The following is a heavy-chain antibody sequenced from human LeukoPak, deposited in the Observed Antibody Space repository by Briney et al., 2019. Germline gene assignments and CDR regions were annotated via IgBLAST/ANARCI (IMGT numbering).Heavy chain of an antibody. CDR1: AFTFSSYA. J-gene: IGHJ4*02. CDR3: TKNENYYGSGNYYKPDY. V-gene: IGHV3-23*01. CDR2: ISGSGGST. D-gene: IGHD3-10*01. Sequence: GGSLRLSCEASAFTFSSYAMNWVRQAPGKGLEWVSAISGSGGSTYYADSAKGRFTISRDNSKNTLYLQMNTLRADDTAVYYCTKNENYYGSGNYYKPDYWGQGTLVTVSS.